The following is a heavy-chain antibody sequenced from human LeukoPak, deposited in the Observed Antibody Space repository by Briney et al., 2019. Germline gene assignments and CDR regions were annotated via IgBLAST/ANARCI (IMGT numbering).Heavy chain of an antibody. V-gene: IGHV4-59*01. CDR3: ARDAGGYSYDSSGRRYYSYYMDV. Sequence: SETLSLTCTVSGGSISSYYRSWIRQSPGKGLEWIGNIYNSGSTNYNPSLKSRVTISVDTSRNQFSLSLSSVTPADAAVYYCARDAGGYSYDSSGRRYYSYYMDVWGKGTTVTVSS. J-gene: IGHJ6*03. CDR2: IYNSGST. D-gene: IGHD3-22*01. CDR1: GGSISSYY.